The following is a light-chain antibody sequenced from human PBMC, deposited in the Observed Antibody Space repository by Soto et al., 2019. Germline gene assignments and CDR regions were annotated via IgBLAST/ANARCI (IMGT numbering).Light chain of an antibody. CDR3: QQVYRTPLT. J-gene: IGKJ4*01. CDR1: QSIDHF. V-gene: IGKV1-39*01. CDR2: SAS. Sequence: DLQMSQSPSSLSATIGDRVTIXXRPSQSIDHFLNWYQQKPGKAPKIXRYSASSLQRGGPSRFSGSGSGTDFTLTISSLQPEDFVTYYCQQVYRTPLTFGGGTKVDI.